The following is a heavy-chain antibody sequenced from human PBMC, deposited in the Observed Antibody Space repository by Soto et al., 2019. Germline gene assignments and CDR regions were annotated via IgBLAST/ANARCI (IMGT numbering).Heavy chain of an antibody. CDR1: GYTFTSYA. CDR3: VVAAQPYSLDY. CDR2: ISAYNGNT. V-gene: IGHV1-18*01. D-gene: IGHD2-15*01. J-gene: IGHJ4*02. Sequence: QVQLVQSGAEVKKPGASVKVSCKASGYTFTSYAISWVRQAPGQGLEWMGWISAYNGNTNYAQKLQGRVTMTTDTATSTAYLELRSLGSDDTAVYYCVVAAQPYSLDYWGQGTLVTVSS.